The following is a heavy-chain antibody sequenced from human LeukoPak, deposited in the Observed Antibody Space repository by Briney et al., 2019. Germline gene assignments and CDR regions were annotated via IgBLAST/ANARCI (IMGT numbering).Heavy chain of an antibody. CDR3: ARGIATTDF. CDR1: GYSISSGYY. D-gene: IGHD1/OR15-1a*01. J-gene: IGHJ4*01. V-gene: IGHV4-38-2*02. CDR2: IYHSGST. Sequence: PETLSLTCTVSGYSISSGYYWGWIRQPPGKGLEWIGSIYHSGSTYYNPSLKSRVTISVDTSKNQFSLKLSSVTAADTAVYYCARGIATTDFWGHGTLVTVSS.